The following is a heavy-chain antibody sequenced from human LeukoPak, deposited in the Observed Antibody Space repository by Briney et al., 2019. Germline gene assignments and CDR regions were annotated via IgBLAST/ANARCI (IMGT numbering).Heavy chain of an antibody. CDR3: AKAGYSSGYFDY. V-gene: IGHV3-9*01. CDR1: GFTFDDYA. J-gene: IGHJ4*02. D-gene: IGHD6-19*01. Sequence: PGRSLRLSCAASGFTFDDYAMHWVRQAPGKGLEWVSGISWNSGSIGYADSVKGRFTISRDNAKNSLYLQMNSLRAEDTALYYCAKAGYSSGYFDYWGQGTLVTVSS. CDR2: ISWNSGSI.